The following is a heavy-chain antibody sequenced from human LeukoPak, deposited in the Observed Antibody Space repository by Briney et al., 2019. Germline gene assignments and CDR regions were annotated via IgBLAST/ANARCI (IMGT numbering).Heavy chain of an antibody. D-gene: IGHD1/OR15-1a*01. J-gene: IGHJ6*03. Sequence: GESLKISCKGSGYSFTSYWIGWVRQMPGKGLEWMGIIYPGDSDTRYSPSFQGQVTISADKSISTAYLQWSSLKASDTAMYYCARRRSTNKYYYYYYMDVWGKGTTVIVSS. V-gene: IGHV5-51*01. CDR1: GYSFTSYW. CDR2: IYPGDSDT. CDR3: ARRRSTNKYYYYYYMDV.